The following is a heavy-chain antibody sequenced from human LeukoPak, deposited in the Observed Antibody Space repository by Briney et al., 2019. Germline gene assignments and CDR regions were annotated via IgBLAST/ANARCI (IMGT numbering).Heavy chain of an antibody. CDR3: ATSLGTGSDAFAL. Sequence: ASVQVSCKASGYNFTNYALNWVRQTPGQGLEWMGWINTNTGHPTHGQGFTPRFVFSLDTSVSTAFLQISTLKPADTAIYYCATSLGTGSDAFALWGQGTMVTVSS. D-gene: IGHD2-15*01. V-gene: IGHV7-4-1*02. CDR1: GYNFTNYA. J-gene: IGHJ3*01. CDR2: INTNTGHP.